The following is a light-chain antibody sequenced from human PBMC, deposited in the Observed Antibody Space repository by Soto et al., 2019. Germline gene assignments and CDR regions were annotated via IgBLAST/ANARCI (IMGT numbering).Light chain of an antibody. V-gene: IGKV1-5*03. CDR2: RAS. CDR1: QSISSW. CDR3: QQYDRASWT. J-gene: IGKJ1*01. Sequence: DIQMTQSPSTLSASVGDRVIITCRASQSISSWLAWYQQKPGKAPNLLIYRASTLKSGIPSRFSGSGSRTEFTLTISSLQPDDFATYYCQQYDRASWTFGPGTKVEIK.